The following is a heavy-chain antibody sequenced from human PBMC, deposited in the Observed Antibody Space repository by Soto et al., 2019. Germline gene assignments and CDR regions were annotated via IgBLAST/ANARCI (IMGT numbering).Heavy chain of an antibody. CDR1: GFTFSSYG. CDR3: PKDRAYSSSSRVAGWFDX. D-gene: IGHD6-6*01. Sequence: GGSLRLSCAASGFTFSSYGMHWVRQAPGKGLEWVSVISYDGSNKYYADSVKGRFTISRDNSKNTLYLQMNSLIAEDTAVYYCPKDRAYSSSSRVAGWFDXSGQGTLVTVSX. CDR2: ISYDGSNK. V-gene: IGHV3-30*18. J-gene: IGHJ5*02.